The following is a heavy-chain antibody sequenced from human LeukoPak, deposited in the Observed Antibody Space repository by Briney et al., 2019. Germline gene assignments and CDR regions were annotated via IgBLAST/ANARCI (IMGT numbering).Heavy chain of an antibody. CDR2: ISSSGSTI. D-gene: IGHD3-3*02. V-gene: IGHV3-48*04. Sequence: PGGSLRLSCAASGFTFSSYSMNWVRQAPGKGLEWVSYISSSGSTIYYADSVKGRFTISRDNTKNSLDLQMNSLRAEDTAVYFCARRAFSYYYMDVWGKGTTVTVSS. CDR1: GFTFSSYS. CDR3: ARRAFSYYYMDV. J-gene: IGHJ6*03.